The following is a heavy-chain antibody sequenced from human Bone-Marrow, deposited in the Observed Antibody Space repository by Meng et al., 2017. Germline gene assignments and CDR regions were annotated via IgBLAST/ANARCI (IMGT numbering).Heavy chain of an antibody. D-gene: IGHD2-8*01. Sequence: LGDVRVHPSETLSLTWAGNVWSFSGYYWSWSRQPPGKGLEWIGEINHSGSTNYNPSLKSRVTISVDTSKNQFSLKLSSVTAADTAVYYCARGLARYCTNGVCYKRRHYYDYWGQGTLVTVSS. V-gene: IGHV4-34*01. CDR3: ARGLARYCTNGVCYKRRHYYDY. J-gene: IGHJ4*02. CDR2: INHSGST. CDR1: VWSFSGYY.